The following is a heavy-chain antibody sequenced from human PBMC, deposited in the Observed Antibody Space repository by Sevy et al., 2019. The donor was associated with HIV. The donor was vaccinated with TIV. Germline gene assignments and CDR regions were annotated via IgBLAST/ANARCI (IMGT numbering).Heavy chain of an antibody. Sequence: GGSLRLSCAASGFTFDDYAMHWVRQAPGKGLEWVSLISWDGGSTYYADSVKGRFTISRDNSKNSLYLQMNSLRGEDTALYYCDKEAGGYYYFGMDVWGQGTTVTVSS. D-gene: IGHD3-16*01. CDR2: ISWDGGST. J-gene: IGHJ6*02. CDR3: DKEAGGYYYFGMDV. CDR1: GFTFDDYA. V-gene: IGHV3-43D*03.